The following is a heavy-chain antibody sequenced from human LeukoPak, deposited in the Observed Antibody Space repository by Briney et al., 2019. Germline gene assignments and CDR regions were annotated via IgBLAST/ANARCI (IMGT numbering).Heavy chain of an antibody. CDR2: IKQDGSET. CDR1: RFTFSTYW. CDR3: ARLEPAWGYFEY. V-gene: IGHV3-7*01. Sequence: GGSLRLSCAASRFTFSTYWMSWVRQAPGKGLEWVANIKQDGSETYYVDSMKGRFTISRDNAKNSLYLQMNSLRGEDTAVYYCARLEPAWGYFEYWGQGTLVTVSS. D-gene: IGHD2-2*01. J-gene: IGHJ4*02.